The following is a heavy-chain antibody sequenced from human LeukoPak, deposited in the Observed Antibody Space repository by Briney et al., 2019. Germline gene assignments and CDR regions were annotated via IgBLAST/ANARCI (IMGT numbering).Heavy chain of an antibody. CDR2: IKQDGSEK. D-gene: IGHD4-17*01. Sequence: GGSLRLSCAASGFTFSSYWMSWVRQAPGKGLEWVANIKQDGSEKYYVDSVKGRFTISRDNSKNTLYLQMSSLRAEDTAVYYCARDTAAFPYCFDYWGQGTLVSVSS. CDR1: GFTFSSYW. J-gene: IGHJ4*02. CDR3: ARDTAAFPYCFDY. V-gene: IGHV3-7*03.